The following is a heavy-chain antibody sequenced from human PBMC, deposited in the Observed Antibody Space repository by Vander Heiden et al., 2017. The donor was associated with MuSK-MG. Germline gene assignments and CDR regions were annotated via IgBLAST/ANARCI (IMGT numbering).Heavy chain of an antibody. Sequence: QVQLVQSGAEVKKPGSSVKVSCKASGGTFSSYAISWVRQAPGQGLEWMGRIIPILGIANYAQKFQGRVTITADKSTSTAYMELSSLRSEDTAVYYCARAFGRDYYDSSGYAARRYYYGMDVWGQGTTVTVSS. J-gene: IGHJ6*02. CDR1: GGTFSSYA. CDR3: ARAFGRDYYDSSGYAARRYYYGMDV. V-gene: IGHV1-69*04. CDR2: IIPILGIA. D-gene: IGHD3-22*01.